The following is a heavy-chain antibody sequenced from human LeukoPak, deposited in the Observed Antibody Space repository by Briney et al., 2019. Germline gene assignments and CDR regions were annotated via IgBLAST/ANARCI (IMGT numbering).Heavy chain of an antibody. J-gene: IGHJ4*02. CDR2: IYYSGST. V-gene: IGHV4-39*01. Sequence: SETLSLTCTVSGGSISSSSYYWGWIRQPPGKGLEWIGSIYYSGSTYYNPSLKSRVTISVDTSKNQFSLKLSSVTAADTAVYYCARHNLGSWAQYAWGSYRYFDYWGQGTLVTVSS. CDR1: GGSISSSSYY. CDR3: ARHNLGSWAQYAWGSYRYFDY. D-gene: IGHD3-16*02.